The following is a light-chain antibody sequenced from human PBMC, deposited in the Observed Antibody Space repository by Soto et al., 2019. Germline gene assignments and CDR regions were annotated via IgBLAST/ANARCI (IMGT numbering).Light chain of an antibody. Sequence: QSVLTQAASVSGSPGQSITISCTGTSSDIGGYDYVSWYQHHPGKAPRLMIYEVRNRPSGVSNRFSGSKSGNTASLTISGLQTEDLADYYCSSYTSNNTPVFGTGTKATVL. V-gene: IGLV2-14*01. CDR3: SSYTSNNTPV. CDR2: EVR. CDR1: SSDIGGYDY. J-gene: IGLJ1*01.